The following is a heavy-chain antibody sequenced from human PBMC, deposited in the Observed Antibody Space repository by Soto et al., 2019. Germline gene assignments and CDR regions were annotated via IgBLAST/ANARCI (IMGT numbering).Heavy chain of an antibody. D-gene: IGHD3-9*01. CDR1: GFTFSSYA. Sequence: GGSLRLSCAASGFTFSSYAMSWVHQAPGKGLEWVSAISGSGGSTYYADSVKGRFTISRDNSKNTLYLQMNSLRAEDTAVYYCAKVGAGTSHLLRYFDWLSADNYYYGMDVWGQGTTVTVSS. J-gene: IGHJ6*02. CDR2: ISGSGGST. V-gene: IGHV3-23*01. CDR3: AKVGAGTSHLLRYFDWLSADNYYYGMDV.